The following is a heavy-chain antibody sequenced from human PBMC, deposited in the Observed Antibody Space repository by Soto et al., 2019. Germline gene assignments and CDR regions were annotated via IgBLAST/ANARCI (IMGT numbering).Heavy chain of an antibody. CDR3: ARVFSGVVVAATPFSGLHY. D-gene: IGHD2-15*01. J-gene: IGHJ4*02. V-gene: IGHV1-69*02. CDR1: GGTFSSYT. CDR2: IIPILGIA. Sequence: GASVKVSCKASGGTFSSYTISWVRQAPGQGLEWMGRIIPILGIANYAQKFQGRVTITADKSTSTAYMELSSLRSEDTAVYYCARVFSGVVVAATPFSGLHYWGQGTLVTVSS.